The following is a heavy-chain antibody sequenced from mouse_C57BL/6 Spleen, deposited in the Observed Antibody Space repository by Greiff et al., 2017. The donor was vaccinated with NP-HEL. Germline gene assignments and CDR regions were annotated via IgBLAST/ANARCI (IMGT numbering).Heavy chain of an antibody. CDR2: IYPGDGDT. CDR1: GYAFSSSW. V-gene: IGHV1-82*01. J-gene: IGHJ2*01. Sequence: QVQLKESGPELVKPGASVKISCKASGYAFSSSWMNWVKQRPGKGLEWIGRIYPGDGDTNYNGKFKGKATLTADKSSSTAYMQLSSLTSEDSAVYFCARGWADFGYWGKGTTLTVAT. CDR3: ARGWADFGY. D-gene: IGHD3-3*01.